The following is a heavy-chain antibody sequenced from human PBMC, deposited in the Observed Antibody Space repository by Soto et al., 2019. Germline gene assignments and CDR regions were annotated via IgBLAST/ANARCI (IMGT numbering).Heavy chain of an antibody. CDR2: INPSSGNT. V-gene: IGHV1-8*01. CDR3: ARGPFEVVEYNSYYYGMDV. J-gene: IGHJ6*02. CDR1: GYTVPTYE. Sequence: ASVKVSCKASGYTVPTYEITWVRQATGQGLEWMGRINPSSGNTASAQKFQDRVTMTRNTAISTAYMELTSLTYEDTAVYYCARGPFEVVEYNSYYYGMDVWG. D-gene: IGHD3-3*01.